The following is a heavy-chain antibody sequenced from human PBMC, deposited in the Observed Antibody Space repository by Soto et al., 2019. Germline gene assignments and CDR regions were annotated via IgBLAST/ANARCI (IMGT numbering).Heavy chain of an antibody. CDR3: ERDQGVAAAGITWFDP. CDR2: IHSSGST. V-gene: IGHV4-4*07. D-gene: IGHD6-13*01. Sequence: SETLSLTCTVSGASMNSYHWSWIRQPAGKGLEWIGHIHSSGSTNYNPSLKSRVTMSVDTSKNQFSLRLMSLTAADTAVYYCERDQGVAAAGITWFDPWGQGSLVTVSS. J-gene: IGHJ5*02. CDR1: GASMNSYH.